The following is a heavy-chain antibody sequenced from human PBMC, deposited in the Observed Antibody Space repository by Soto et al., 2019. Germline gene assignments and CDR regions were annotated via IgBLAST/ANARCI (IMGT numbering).Heavy chain of an antibody. CDR1: GYTFTDYA. Sequence: PGESLKVSCKASGYTFTDYAMHWVRQAPGQRLEWMGWINAGNGNTKYSQKFQGRVTMTRNTSISTAYMELSSLRPEDTAVYYCAGTYGDYVLIDYWGQGPLVTSPQ. V-gene: IGHV1-3*01. J-gene: IGHJ4*02. D-gene: IGHD4-17*01. CDR2: INAGNGNT. CDR3: AGTYGDYVLIDY.